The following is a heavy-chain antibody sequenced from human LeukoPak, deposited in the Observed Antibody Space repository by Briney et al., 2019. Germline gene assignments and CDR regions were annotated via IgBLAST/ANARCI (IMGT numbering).Heavy chain of an antibody. V-gene: IGHV3-23*01. Sequence: GGSLRLSCAASGFTFSSYAMSWVRQAPGKGLEWVATIVSDGYRAYHADSVKGRFAISRDNSQNTVHLQMNSLRAEDTATYYCAKEIVFLFGDPWGQGALVTVSS. CDR3: AKEIVFLFGDP. J-gene: IGHJ5*02. CDR2: IVSDGYRA. CDR1: GFTFSSYA. D-gene: IGHD2/OR15-2a*01.